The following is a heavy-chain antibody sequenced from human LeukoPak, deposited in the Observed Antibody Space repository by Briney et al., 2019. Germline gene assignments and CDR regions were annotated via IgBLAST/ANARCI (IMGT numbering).Heavy chain of an antibody. CDR3: ARDRAQGYYYHGMDV. CDR2: IKQDGSEK. J-gene: IGHJ6*02. CDR1: GFTFSSYW. Sequence: PGGSLRLSCAASGFTFSSYWMSWVRQAPGKGLEWVANIKQDGSEKYYVDSVKGRFTISRDNAKNSLYLQMNSLRAEDTAVYYCARDRAQGYYYHGMDVWGQGTTVTASS. V-gene: IGHV3-7*01.